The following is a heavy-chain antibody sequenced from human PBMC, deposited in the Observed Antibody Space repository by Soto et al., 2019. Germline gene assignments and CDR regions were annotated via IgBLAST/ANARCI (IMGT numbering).Heavy chain of an antibody. D-gene: IGHD1-26*01. CDR3: ATGELRRYYSYLDV. J-gene: IGHJ6*03. Sequence: QVQLVQSGAEVKKPGSSVKVSCKASGGTFSSYTISWVRQAPGQWLEWMGQLIPILGIANYAQKVQGRVTISADKSTSTAYMELSSLSSEDTAVYYCATGELRRYYSYLDVWVKGTTVTVSS. CDR1: GGTFSSYT. V-gene: IGHV1-69*02. CDR2: LIPILGIA.